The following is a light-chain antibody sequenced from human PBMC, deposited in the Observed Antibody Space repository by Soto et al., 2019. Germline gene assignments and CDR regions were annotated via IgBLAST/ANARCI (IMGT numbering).Light chain of an antibody. CDR2: KAS. CDR1: QSISSW. V-gene: IGKV1-5*03. Sequence: DIQMTQSPSTLSASVGDRVTITCRARQSISSWLAWYQQKPGKAPKLLIYKASSLESGVPSRFSGSGSGTEFTLAISSLQPDDFETYYCQQYNSYLYTFGQGTKLEIK. CDR3: QQYNSYLYT. J-gene: IGKJ2*01.